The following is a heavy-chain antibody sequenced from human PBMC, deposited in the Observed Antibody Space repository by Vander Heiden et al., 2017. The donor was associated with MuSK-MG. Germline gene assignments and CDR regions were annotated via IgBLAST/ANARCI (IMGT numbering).Heavy chain of an antibody. CDR2: IKQDGSET. J-gene: IGHJ6*02. V-gene: IGHV3-7*04. CDR1: W. CDR3: ARGGQGRGVSGMDV. D-gene: IGHD3-10*01. Sequence: WMSWVRQAPGKGLEWVANIKQDGSETYYVDSVKGRFTISRDNAKNSLYLQMNSLRAEDTAVYYCARGGQGRGVSGMDVWGQGTTVTLSS.